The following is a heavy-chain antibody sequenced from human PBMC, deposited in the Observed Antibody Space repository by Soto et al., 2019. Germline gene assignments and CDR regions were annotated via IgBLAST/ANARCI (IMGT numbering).Heavy chain of an antibody. CDR2: INPNSGGT. CDR1: GYTFTGYY. CDR3: AASTTVTTYYYHYGMAF. V-gene: IGHV1-2*04. D-gene: IGHD4-17*01. J-gene: IGHJ6*02. Sequence: ASVKVSCKASGYTFTGYYMHWVRQAPGQGLEWMGWINPNSGGTNYAQKFQGWVTMTRDTSISTAYMELSRLRSDDTAVYYCAASTTVTTYYYHYGMAFWGQGSTVTVSS.